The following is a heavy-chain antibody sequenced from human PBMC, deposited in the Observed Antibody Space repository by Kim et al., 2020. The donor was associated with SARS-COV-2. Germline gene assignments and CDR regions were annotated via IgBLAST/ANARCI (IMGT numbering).Heavy chain of an antibody. Sequence: ASVKVSCKASGYTFTSYDINWVRQATGQGLEWMGWMNPNSGNTGYAQKFQGRVTMTRNTSISTAYMELSSLRSEDTAVYYCARRLGVVPAAMRGFDPWGQGTLVTVSS. J-gene: IGHJ5*02. D-gene: IGHD2-2*01. V-gene: IGHV1-8*01. CDR3: ARRLGVVPAAMRGFDP. CDR2: MNPNSGNT. CDR1: GYTFTSYD.